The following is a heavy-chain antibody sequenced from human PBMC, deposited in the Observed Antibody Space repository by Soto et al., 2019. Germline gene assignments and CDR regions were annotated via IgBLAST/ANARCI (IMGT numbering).Heavy chain of an antibody. V-gene: IGHV3-21*01. CDR2: INVEGRYI. D-gene: IGHD3-22*01. J-gene: IGHJ3*01. CDR1: DFTFRTYT. Sequence: GGSLKLSGGALDFTFRTYTMHGGRRAPGKGRQWCGSINVEGRYIYSADSLKGRFTVSRDNAKNSLYLQMNSLRVEATAMYYCATEGAFLIGYVWGQGTMVTVSS. CDR3: ATEGAFLIGYV.